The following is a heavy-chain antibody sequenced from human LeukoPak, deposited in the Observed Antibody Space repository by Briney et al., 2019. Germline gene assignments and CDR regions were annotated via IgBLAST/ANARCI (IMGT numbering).Heavy chain of an antibody. J-gene: IGHJ4*02. CDR3: ARQSIVVVVAATTGPVDY. CDR2: IYHSGST. Sequence: PSETLSLTCAVSGGSISSSNWWSWVRQPPGKGLEWIGEIYHSGSTNYNPSLKSRVTISVDKSKNQFSLKLSSVTAADTAVYYCARQSIVVVVAATTGPVDYWGQGTLVTVSS. D-gene: IGHD2-15*01. CDR1: GGSISSSNW. V-gene: IGHV4-4*02.